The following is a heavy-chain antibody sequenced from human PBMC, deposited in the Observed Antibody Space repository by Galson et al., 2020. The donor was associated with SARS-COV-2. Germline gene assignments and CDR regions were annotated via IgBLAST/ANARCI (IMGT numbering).Heavy chain of an antibody. CDR1: GFTFSSSE. CDR3: ARPIPYSSSSSAFDI. CDR2: ISGSAETI. V-gene: IGHV3-48*03. D-gene: IGHD6-6*01. J-gene: IGHJ3*02. Sequence: GESLKISCAASGFTFSSSEMNWVRQAPGKGLEWISYISGSAETIHYADSVKGRFTISRDNAKNSLYLQMNSLRADDTAVYYSARPIPYSSSSSAFDIWGQGTVVTVSS.